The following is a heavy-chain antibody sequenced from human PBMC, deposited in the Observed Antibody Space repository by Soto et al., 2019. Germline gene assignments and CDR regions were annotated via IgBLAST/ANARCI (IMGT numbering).Heavy chain of an antibody. J-gene: IGHJ3*02. V-gene: IGHV4-59*01. CDR2: IYYSGST. D-gene: IGHD3-22*01. CDR1: GGSISSYY. Sequence: QVQLQESGPGLVKPSETLSLTCTVSGGSISSYYWSWIRQPPGKGLEWIGYIYYSGSTNYNPSLRSRVTISGDTSKNQCSLKLSSVTAADTAVYYCARAHSDSSGTYDAFDIWFQGTMVTVSS. CDR3: ARAHSDSSGTYDAFDI.